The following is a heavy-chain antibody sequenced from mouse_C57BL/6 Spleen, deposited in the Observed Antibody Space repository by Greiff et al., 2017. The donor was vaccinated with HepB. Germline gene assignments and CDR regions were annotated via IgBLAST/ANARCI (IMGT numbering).Heavy chain of an antibody. D-gene: IGHD2-4*01. CDR1: GYSITSGYY. CDR2: ISYSGST. CDR3: AREGDYAWFAY. Sequence: EVQLQESGPGMVKPSQSLSLTCTVTGYSITSGYYWHWIRHFPGNKLEWMGYISYSGSTNYNPSLKSRISITHDTSKNHFFLKLNSVTTEDTATYYCAREGDYAWFAYWGQGTLVTVSA. V-gene: IGHV3-1*01. J-gene: IGHJ3*01.